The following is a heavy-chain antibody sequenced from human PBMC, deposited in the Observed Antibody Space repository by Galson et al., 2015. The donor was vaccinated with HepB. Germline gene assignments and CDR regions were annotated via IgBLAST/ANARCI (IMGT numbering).Heavy chain of an antibody. V-gene: IGHV3-7*01. CDR2: INQDGSDK. J-gene: IGHJ5*02. D-gene: IGHD6-19*01. Sequence: SLRLSCAASAFTFRRFWMNWVRQAPGKGLEWVANINQDGSDKYYADSVNGRFTISIDNANKSVYLQMDSLRVEDTAVYYCASARPLYSSGWDGLDPWGQGTLVTVSS. CDR1: AFTFRRFW. CDR3: ASARPLYSSGWDGLDP.